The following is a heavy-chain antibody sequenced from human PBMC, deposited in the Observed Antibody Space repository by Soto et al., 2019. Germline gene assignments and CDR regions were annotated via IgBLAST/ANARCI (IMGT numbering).Heavy chain of an antibody. D-gene: IGHD3-22*01. Sequence: SETLSLTCTVSGGSISSYYWSWIRQPPGKGLEWIGYIYYSGSTNYNPSLKSRVTISVDTSKNQFSLKLSSVTAADTAVYYCARVPYDSTLFDYWGQGTLVTVSS. J-gene: IGHJ4*02. CDR2: IYYSGST. CDR1: GGSISSYY. CDR3: ARVPYDSTLFDY. V-gene: IGHV4-59*01.